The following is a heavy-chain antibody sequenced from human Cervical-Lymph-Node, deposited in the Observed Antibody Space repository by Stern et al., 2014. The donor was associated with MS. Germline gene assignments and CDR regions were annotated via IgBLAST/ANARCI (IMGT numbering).Heavy chain of an antibody. V-gene: IGHV4-59*01. CDR2: IYYSGNT. J-gene: IGHJ4*02. CDR1: GASISDYY. D-gene: IGHD2-8*02. Sequence: QVQLQESGPGLVKPSETLSLTCTVSGASISDYYWSWIRQPPGKGLKWIGNIYYSGNTKYNPSLKSRVTISVDTSKNQISLRLTSVTAADTALFYCAGESTGNFDYWGQGTLVTVSP. CDR3: AGESTGNFDY.